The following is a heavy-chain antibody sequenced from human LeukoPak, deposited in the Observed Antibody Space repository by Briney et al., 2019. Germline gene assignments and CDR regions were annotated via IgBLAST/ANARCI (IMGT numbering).Heavy chain of an antibody. D-gene: IGHD3-9*01. CDR2: ISGSGGST. CDR3: AKASKPYDILTGYYSPYYFDY. V-gene: IGHV3-23*01. J-gene: IGHJ4*02. Sequence: PGGSLRLSCAASGFTFSSYAMSWVRQAPGKGLEWVSAISGSGGSTYYADSVKGRFTISRDNSKNTLYLQMNSLRAEDTAVYYCAKASKPYDILTGYYSPYYFDYWGQGTLVTVSS. CDR1: GFTFSSYA.